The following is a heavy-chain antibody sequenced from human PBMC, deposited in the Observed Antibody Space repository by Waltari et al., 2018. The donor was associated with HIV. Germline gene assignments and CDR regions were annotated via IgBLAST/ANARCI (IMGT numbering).Heavy chain of an antibody. CDR2: WDTDGGTE. J-gene: IGHJ4*02. CDR1: GYTFTTYF. CDR3: ARDLVGFGYDGLTVFLVN. D-gene: IGHD3-9*01. V-gene: IGHV1-46*01. Sequence: QVQMVQSGAEVKKPGASVKVSCKTSGYTFTTYFMHWVRQAPGQGLGWVGMWDTDGGTEANDQKYQGRVTMTRDTSTSTVYMDLRSLKSEDTAVYYWARDLVGFGYDGLTVFLVNWGQGTLVSVSS.